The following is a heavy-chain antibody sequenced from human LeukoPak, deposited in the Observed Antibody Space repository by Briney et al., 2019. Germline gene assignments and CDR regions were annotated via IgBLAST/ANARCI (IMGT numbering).Heavy chain of an antibody. Sequence: PSETLSLTCTVSGGSISSYSWSWIRQPPGKGLEWIGYIYYSGSTNYNPSLKSRVTISVDTSKNQFSLKLSSVTAADTAVYYCARVSGSGTHPFDYWGQGTLVTVSS. CDR1: GGSISSYS. J-gene: IGHJ4*02. CDR3: ARVSGSGTHPFDY. D-gene: IGHD3-10*01. CDR2: IYYSGST. V-gene: IGHV4-59*01.